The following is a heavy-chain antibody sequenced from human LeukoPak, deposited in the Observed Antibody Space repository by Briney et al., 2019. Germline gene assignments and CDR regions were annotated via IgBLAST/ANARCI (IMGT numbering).Heavy chain of an antibody. D-gene: IGHD3-10*01. CDR1: GGSFSGYY. J-gene: IGHJ5*02. CDR3: ARHRKPRGGFDP. Sequence: SETLSLTCAVYGGSFSGYYWSWIRQPPGKGLEWIGEINHSGSTNYNPSLKSRVTISVDTSKNQFSLKLSSVTAADTAVYYCARHRKPRGGFDPWGQGTLVTVSS. CDR2: INHSGST. V-gene: IGHV4-34*01.